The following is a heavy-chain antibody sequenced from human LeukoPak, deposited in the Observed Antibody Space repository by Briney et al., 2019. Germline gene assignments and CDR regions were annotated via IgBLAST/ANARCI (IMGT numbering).Heavy chain of an antibody. Sequence: ASVKVSCKASGYTFTGYYMHWVRQAPGQGLEWMGRINPNSGGTNYAQRFQGRVTMTRGTSTSTAYMELSRLRSDDTAVYYCASRWSIAVAGTGDDFDYWGQGTLVTVSS. CDR2: INPNSGGT. D-gene: IGHD6-19*01. CDR1: GYTFTGYY. CDR3: ASRWSIAVAGTGDDFDY. V-gene: IGHV1-2*06. J-gene: IGHJ4*02.